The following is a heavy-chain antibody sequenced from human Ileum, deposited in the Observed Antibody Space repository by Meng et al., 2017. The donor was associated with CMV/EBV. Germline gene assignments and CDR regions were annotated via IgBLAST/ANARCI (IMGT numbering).Heavy chain of an antibody. J-gene: IGHJ4*02. D-gene: IGHD1-26*01. V-gene: IGHV3-66*02. Sequence: GESLKISCVGSGFVFRGYSLNWVRQAPGKGLEWVSVIYSGGSTYYADSVKGRFTISRDNSKNTLYLQMNSLRAEDTAVYYCARPRSIVGALGYWGQGTLVTVSS. CDR2: IYSGGST. CDR1: GFVFRGYS. CDR3: ARPRSIVGALGY.